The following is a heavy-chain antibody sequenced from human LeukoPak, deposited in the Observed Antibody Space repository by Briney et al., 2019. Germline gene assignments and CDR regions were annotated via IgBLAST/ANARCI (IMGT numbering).Heavy chain of an antibody. Sequence: SETLSLTCTVSGGSISSYYWSWIRQPAGKGLEWIGRIYTSGSTNYNPSLKSRVTMSVDTSKNPFSLKLSSVTAADTAVYYCARDPEYYDILTGYHRYYMDVWGKGTTVTVSS. D-gene: IGHD3-9*01. CDR2: IYTSGST. CDR3: ARDPEYYDILTGYHRYYMDV. CDR1: GGSISSYY. V-gene: IGHV4-4*07. J-gene: IGHJ6*03.